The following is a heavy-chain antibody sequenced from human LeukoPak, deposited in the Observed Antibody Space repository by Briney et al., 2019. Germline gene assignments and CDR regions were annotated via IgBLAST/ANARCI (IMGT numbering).Heavy chain of an antibody. CDR1: GFTFSSYG. CDR3: ARDMAAVASSNWFDP. CDR2: IWYDGSNK. D-gene: IGHD6-19*01. Sequence: PGGSLRLSCAASGFTFSSYGMHWVRQAPGKGLEWVAVIWYDGSNKYYADSVKGRFTTSRDNSKNTLYLQMNSLRAEDTAVYYCARDMAAVASSNWFDPWGQGTLVTVSS. J-gene: IGHJ5*02. V-gene: IGHV3-33*01.